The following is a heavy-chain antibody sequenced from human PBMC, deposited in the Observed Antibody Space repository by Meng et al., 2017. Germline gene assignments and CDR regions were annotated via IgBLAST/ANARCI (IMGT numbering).Heavy chain of an antibody. Sequence: QVQRGQSGAEWKKPGASVKVSCKASGYTFTSYGISWVRQAPGQGLEWMGWISAYNGNTNYAQKLQGRVTMTTDTSTSTAYMELRSLRSDDTAVYYCARETYYDFWSGYGHFDYWGQGTLVTVSS. J-gene: IGHJ4*02. CDR1: GYTFTSYG. D-gene: IGHD3-3*01. V-gene: IGHV1-18*01. CDR2: ISAYNGNT. CDR3: ARETYYDFWSGYGHFDY.